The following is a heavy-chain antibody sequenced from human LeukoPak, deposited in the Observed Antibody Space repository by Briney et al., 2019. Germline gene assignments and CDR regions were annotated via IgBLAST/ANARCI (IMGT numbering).Heavy chain of an antibody. CDR1: GGSISSYY. V-gene: IGHV4-59*01. CDR3: AREGWDSFDY. J-gene: IGHJ4*02. Sequence: SETLSLTCTVSGGSISSYYWSWIRQPPGKGLEWIGYIYYSGSTNYNPSLKSRVTISVDTSKNQFSLKLSSVTAADTAVYCCAREGWDSFDYWGQGTLVTVSS. CDR2: IYYSGST. D-gene: IGHD6-19*01.